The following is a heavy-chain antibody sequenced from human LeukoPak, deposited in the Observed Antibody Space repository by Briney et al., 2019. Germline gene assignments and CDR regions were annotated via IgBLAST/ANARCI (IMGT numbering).Heavy chain of an antibody. J-gene: IGHJ4*02. Sequence: GRSLRLSCAASGFTFSSYGMHWVRQAPGKGLEWVAVISYDGSNKYYADSVKGRFTISRDNSKNTLYLQMNSLRAEDTAVYYCAKDLTEYYYGSGSYLLDYWGQGTLVTVSS. CDR2: ISYDGSNK. D-gene: IGHD3-10*01. V-gene: IGHV3-30*18. CDR3: AKDLTEYYYGSGSYLLDY. CDR1: GFTFSSYG.